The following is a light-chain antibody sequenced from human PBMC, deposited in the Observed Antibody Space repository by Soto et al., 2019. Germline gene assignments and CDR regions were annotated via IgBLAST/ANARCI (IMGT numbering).Light chain of an antibody. CDR1: NSNLGAGYD. CDR3: SSYGGGATFYV. J-gene: IGLJ1*01. Sequence: QSVLTQPPSVSGAPGQRVTISCTGNNSNLGAGYDVHWYQQLPGAAPKLVIFGNRNRPSGVPERFSGSKSGNTASLTIYRLQPEDEADYYCSSYGGGATFYVFGTGTKLTVL. V-gene: IGLV1-40*01. CDR2: GNR.